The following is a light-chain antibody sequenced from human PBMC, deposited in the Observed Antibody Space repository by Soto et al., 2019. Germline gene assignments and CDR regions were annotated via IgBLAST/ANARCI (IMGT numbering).Light chain of an antibody. CDR2: AAS. Sequence: AIRMTQSPSSFSASTGDGVTITCRASQGISSYLAWYQQKPGKAPKLLIYAASTLQSGVPSRFSGSGSGTDFTLTISCLQSEDVATCYCQQYDSYPRTFGQRTKVEIK. CDR1: QGISSY. CDR3: QQYDSYPRT. J-gene: IGKJ1*01. V-gene: IGKV1-8*01.